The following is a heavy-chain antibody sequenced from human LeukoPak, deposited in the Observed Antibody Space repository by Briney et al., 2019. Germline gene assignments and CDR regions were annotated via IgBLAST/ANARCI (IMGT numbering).Heavy chain of an antibody. CDR2: IKEDGRIK. D-gene: IGHD2-2*01. J-gene: IGHJ4*01. CDR1: GLSLSSFW. CDR3: ARDTRGESDY. Sequence: GGSLRLSCAASGLSLSSFWMSWVRQAPGKGLEWVANIKEDGRIKNYVDSVKGRFTISRDNAKNSLYLQMNSLRAEDTAMYYCARDTRGESDYWGHGTLVTVSS. V-gene: IGHV3-7*01.